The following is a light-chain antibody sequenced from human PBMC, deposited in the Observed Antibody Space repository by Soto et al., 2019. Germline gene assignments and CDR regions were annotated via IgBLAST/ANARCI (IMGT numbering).Light chain of an antibody. CDR2: DAS. CDR1: RSVSTR. CDR3: QQYSVYWT. Sequence: DIQMTQSPSSLSASVGDRVTIVCRASRSVSTRLAWYQQKPGKAPKVLIYDASSWAGGVPSRFTGSGSGTEFTLTINSLQPDDFATDYCQQYSVYWTFGQGTKVDIK. V-gene: IGKV1-5*02. J-gene: IGKJ1*01.